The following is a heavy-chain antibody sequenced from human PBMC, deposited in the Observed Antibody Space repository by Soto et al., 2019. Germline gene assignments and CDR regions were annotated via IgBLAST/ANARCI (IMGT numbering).Heavy chain of an antibody. J-gene: IGHJ6*02. CDR3: ARDQLDILTGYYYYYYYGMDV. CDR1: GFTFSSYS. CDR2: ISSSSTI. V-gene: IGHV3-48*02. Sequence: LRLSCAASGFTFSSYSMNWVRQAPGKGLEWVSYISSSSTIYYADSVKGRFTISRDNAKNSLYLQMNSLRDEDTAVYYCARDQLDILTGYYYYYYYGMDVWGQGTTVTVSS. D-gene: IGHD3-9*01.